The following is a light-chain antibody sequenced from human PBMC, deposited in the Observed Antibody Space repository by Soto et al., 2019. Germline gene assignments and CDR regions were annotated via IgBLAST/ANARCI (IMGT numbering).Light chain of an antibody. J-gene: IGKJ1*01. Sequence: DIQMTQSPSTLSGSVGDRVTITCRASQTISSWLAWYQQKPGKAPKLLIYKASTLKSGVPSRFSGSGSGTEFTLTIGSLQPDDFATYYCQHDNSYSEAFGQGTKVDIK. CDR2: KAS. V-gene: IGKV1-5*03. CDR3: QHDNSYSEA. CDR1: QTISSW.